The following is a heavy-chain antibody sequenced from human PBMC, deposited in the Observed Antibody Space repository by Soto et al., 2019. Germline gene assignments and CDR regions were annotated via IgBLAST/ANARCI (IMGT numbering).Heavy chain of an antibody. V-gene: IGHV1-18*04. J-gene: IGHJ4*02. CDR3: ARDPRPTGTYYHFGY. CDR2: SSAYNGNT. CDR1: GYTFTSYG. Sequence: GASVKVSCKASGYTFTSYGISWVRQAPGQGLEWMGWSSAYNGNTYYTQKFQGRLTMTTDTSTSTAYMELPSLRSDDTAVYYCARDPRPTGTYYHFGYRGQGTLVPASS. D-gene: IGHD1-26*01.